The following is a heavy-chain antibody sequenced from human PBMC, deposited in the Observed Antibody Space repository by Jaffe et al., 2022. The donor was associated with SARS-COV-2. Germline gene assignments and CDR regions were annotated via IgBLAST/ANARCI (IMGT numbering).Heavy chain of an antibody. V-gene: IGHV4-31*03. CDR3: ARAQGSGYYHY. CDR1: GGSIASGVYY. CDR2: IYYTGSP. J-gene: IGHJ4*02. D-gene: IGHD3-22*01. Sequence: QVQLQESGPGLVKPSQTLSLTCTVSGGSIASGVYYWSWIRQHPGKGLEWIGYIYYTGSPFYNPSLKSRVTMSIDTSKNQFSLNLSSVTAADTAVYYCARAQGSGYYHYWGQGTLVTVSS.